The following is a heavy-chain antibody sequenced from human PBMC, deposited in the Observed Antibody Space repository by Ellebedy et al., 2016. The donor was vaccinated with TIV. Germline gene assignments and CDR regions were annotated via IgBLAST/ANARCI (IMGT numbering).Heavy chain of an antibody. J-gene: IGHJ6*02. CDR1: GYTFTSYD. Sequence: ASVKVSCKASGYTFTSYDINWVRQATGQGLEWMGWMNPNSGNTGYAQKFQGRVTMTRNTSISTAYMELSSLRSEDTAVYYCASLGNLYGDYSNYGMDVWGQGSTVTVSS. V-gene: IGHV1-8*01. CDR2: MNPNSGNT. D-gene: IGHD4-17*01. CDR3: ASLGNLYGDYSNYGMDV.